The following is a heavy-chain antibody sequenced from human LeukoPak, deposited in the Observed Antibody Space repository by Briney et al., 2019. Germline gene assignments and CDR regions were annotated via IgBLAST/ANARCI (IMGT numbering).Heavy chain of an antibody. CDR1: GGSISSSSYY. V-gene: IGHV4-39*01. J-gene: IGHJ4*02. CDR3: ARTPYDFWSGYWRTQFDY. CDR2: IYYSGST. Sequence: PSETLSLTCTVSGGSISSSSYYWGWIRQPPGKGLEWIVSIYYSGSTYYNPSLKSRVTISVDTSKNQFSLKLSSVTAADTAVYYCARTPYDFWSGYWRTQFDYWGRGTLVTVSS. D-gene: IGHD3-3*01.